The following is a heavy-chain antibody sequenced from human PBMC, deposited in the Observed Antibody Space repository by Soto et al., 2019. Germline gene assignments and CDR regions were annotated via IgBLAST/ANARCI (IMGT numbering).Heavy chain of an antibody. CDR1: GGSISGSY. J-gene: IGHJ5*02. D-gene: IGHD2-2*01. CDR3: ARVVPAAINWFDP. CDR2: VYYTGST. Sequence: PSETLSLTCSVSGGSISGSYWSWIRQSPGKGLEWLGYVYYTGSTNYSPSLRSRVSISVDTSKNQFSLKLSSVTAADTAVYYCARVVPAAINWFDPWGQGTLVTVSS. V-gene: IGHV4-59*12.